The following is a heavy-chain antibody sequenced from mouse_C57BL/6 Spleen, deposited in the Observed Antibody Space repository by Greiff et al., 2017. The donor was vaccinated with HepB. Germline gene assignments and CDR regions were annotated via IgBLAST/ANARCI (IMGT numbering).Heavy chain of an antibody. J-gene: IGHJ3*01. CDR2: IDPSDSYT. V-gene: IGHV1-69*01. Sequence: VQLQQPGAELVMPGASVKLSCKASGYTFTSYWMHWVKQRPGQGLEWIGEIDPSDSYTNYNQKFKGKSTLTVDKSSSTAYMQLSSLTSEDSAVYYCARKDYYGYDGAWFAYWGQGTLVTVSA. CDR3: ARKDYYGYDGAWFAY. CDR1: GYTFTSYW. D-gene: IGHD2-2*01.